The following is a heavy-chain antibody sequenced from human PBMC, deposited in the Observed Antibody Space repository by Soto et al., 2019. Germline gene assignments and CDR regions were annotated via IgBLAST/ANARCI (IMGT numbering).Heavy chain of an antibody. J-gene: IGHJ4*02. Sequence: PGGSLRLSCTASGFAFGDYAMSWFRQAPGKGLEWVSFIRNRAYCGTTEYAASVKGRFTISRDDSKSIAYLQMNSLKTEDTAVSYRTPHRTGYCLTTSCPAPDYWGQGKLVNVSS. CDR3: TPHRTGYCLTTSCPAPDY. CDR1: GFAFGDYA. V-gene: IGHV3-49*03. D-gene: IGHD2-2*01. CDR2: IRNRAYCGTT.